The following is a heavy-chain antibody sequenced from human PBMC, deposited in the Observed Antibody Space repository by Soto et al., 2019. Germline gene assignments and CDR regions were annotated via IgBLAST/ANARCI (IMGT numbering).Heavy chain of an antibody. CDR3: AREGYGDYDRGAFDI. Sequence: KPSETLSLTCAVSGGSISSSNWWSWVRQPPGKGLEWIGEIYHSGSTNYNPSLKSRVTISVDKSKNQFSLKLSSVTAADTAVYYCAREGYGDYDRGAFDIWGQGTMVTVSS. CDR1: GGSISSSNW. CDR2: IYHSGST. J-gene: IGHJ3*02. D-gene: IGHD4-17*01. V-gene: IGHV4-4*02.